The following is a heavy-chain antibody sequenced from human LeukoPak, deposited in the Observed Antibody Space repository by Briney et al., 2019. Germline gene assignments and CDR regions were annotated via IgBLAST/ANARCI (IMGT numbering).Heavy chain of an antibody. CDR3: ARDIGYYSLSQ. J-gene: IGHJ4*02. Sequence: GGSLRLSCAASGFTFISYGMHWVRQAPGKGLEGVAFIRFDGSNRYYADSVKGRFTISRDNAKNSLYLQMNSLRAEDTAVYYCARDIGYYSLSQWGQGTLVTVSS. D-gene: IGHD2-21*01. CDR2: IRFDGSNR. V-gene: IGHV3-30*02. CDR1: GFTFISYG.